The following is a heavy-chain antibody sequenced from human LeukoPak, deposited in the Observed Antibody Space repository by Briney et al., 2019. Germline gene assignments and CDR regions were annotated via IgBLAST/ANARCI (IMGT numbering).Heavy chain of an antibody. CDR2: IYYSGST. D-gene: IGHD3-16*01. CDR1: GGSISSYY. Sequence: SETLSLTCTVSGGSISSYYWSWIRQPPGKGLEWIGYIYYSGSTNYNPSLKSRVTISVDTSKNQFSLKLTSVTAADTAVYYCARETSQKGAHYMDVWGEGTTVTISS. J-gene: IGHJ6*03. V-gene: IGHV4-59*01. CDR3: ARETSQKGAHYMDV.